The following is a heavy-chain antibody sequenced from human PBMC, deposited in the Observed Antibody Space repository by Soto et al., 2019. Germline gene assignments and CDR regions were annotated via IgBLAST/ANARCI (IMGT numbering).Heavy chain of an antibody. CDR2: INPNSGGT. Sequence: GASVKVSCKASGYTFTGYYMHWVRQAPGQGLEWMGWINPNSGGTNYAQKFQGRVTMTRDTSISTAYMELSRLRSDDTAVYYCARDNYDFWSGYRQNYSMDVWGQGTTVTVSS. V-gene: IGHV1-2*02. CDR3: ARDNYDFWSGYRQNYSMDV. CDR1: GYTFTGYY. D-gene: IGHD3-3*01. J-gene: IGHJ6*02.